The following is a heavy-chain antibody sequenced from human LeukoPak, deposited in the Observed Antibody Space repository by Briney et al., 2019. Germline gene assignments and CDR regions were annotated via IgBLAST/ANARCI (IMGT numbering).Heavy chain of an antibody. CDR3: AREEGPADGIQLWYSGIDY. CDR1: GGSISSYY. V-gene: IGHV4-34*01. Sequence: PSETLSLTCTVSGGSISSYYWSWIRQPPGKGLEWIGEINHSGSTNYNPSLKSRVTISVDTSKNQFSLKLSSVTAADTAVYYCAREEGPADGIQLWYSGIDYWGQGTLVTVSS. CDR2: INHSGST. D-gene: IGHD5-18*01. J-gene: IGHJ4*02.